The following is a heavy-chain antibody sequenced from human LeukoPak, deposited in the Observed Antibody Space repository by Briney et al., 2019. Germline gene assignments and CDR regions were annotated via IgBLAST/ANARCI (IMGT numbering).Heavy chain of an antibody. CDR1: GYSFTNYW. CDR2: IYPGDSDT. V-gene: IGHV5-51*01. Sequence: GESLKISCKGSGYSFTNYWIGWVCQMPGKGLELMGLIYPGDSDTRYSPSFQGQVTISADKSTSIAYLQWSSLKASDTAMYYCARRGDYGDSFGAFDIWGQGTMVTVSS. D-gene: IGHD4-17*01. J-gene: IGHJ3*02. CDR3: ARRGDYGDSFGAFDI.